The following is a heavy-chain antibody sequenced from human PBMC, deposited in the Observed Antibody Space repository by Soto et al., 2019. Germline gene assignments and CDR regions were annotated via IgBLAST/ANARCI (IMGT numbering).Heavy chain of an antibody. Sequence: EVQLVESGGGLVQPGGSLRLSCEASGFTFTSYTMIWVRQSPGEGLEWLANIKEDGIQKNYVDSVKGRFTISRDNAKKSLYLQMNRMRVDDTAVYYCAREVWGTVDWGQGTLVTVSS. CDR3: AREVWGTVD. D-gene: IGHD7-27*01. J-gene: IGHJ4*02. CDR2: IKEDGIQK. V-gene: IGHV3-7*01. CDR1: GFTFTSYT.